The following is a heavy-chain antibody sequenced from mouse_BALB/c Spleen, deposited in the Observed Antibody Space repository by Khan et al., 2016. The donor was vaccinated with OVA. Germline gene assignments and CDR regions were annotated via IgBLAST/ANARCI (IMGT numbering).Heavy chain of an antibody. CDR1: GFSLTNYG. D-gene: IGHD2-10*01. V-gene: IGHV2-6-1*01. CDR3: ARQPYYHYNIMDY. Sequence: QVQLKQSGPGLVAPSQSLSITCTISGFSLTNYGVHWVRQPPGKGLEWLVVIWSDGSTTYNSDLKSRLNISKDNSNSQVFLKMNSLQTYDTAMYYCARQPYYHYNIMDYWGQGTSVTVSA. J-gene: IGHJ4*01. CDR2: IWSDGST.